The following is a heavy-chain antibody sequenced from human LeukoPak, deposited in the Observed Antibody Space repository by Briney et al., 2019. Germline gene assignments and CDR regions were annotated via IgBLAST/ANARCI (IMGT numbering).Heavy chain of an antibody. J-gene: IGHJ4*02. Sequence: SETLSLTCTVSGYSISSGYYWGWIRQPPAKGLEWIGSIYHSGSTFYNPSLKSRVTISVDTSKNQFSLKLSSVTAADTAVYYCARGDYYDSSAYDYWGQGILVTVSS. CDR1: GYSISSGYY. CDR3: ARGDYYDSSAYDY. CDR2: IYHSGST. D-gene: IGHD3-22*01. V-gene: IGHV4-38-2*02.